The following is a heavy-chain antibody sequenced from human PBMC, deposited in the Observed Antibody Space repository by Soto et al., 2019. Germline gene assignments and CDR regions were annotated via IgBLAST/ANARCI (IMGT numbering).Heavy chain of an antibody. J-gene: IGHJ4*02. V-gene: IGHV3-23*01. Sequence: PGVLLRLSCAASEFNFSNFAMSWVRQAPGKGLEWVSAISYGGGTTYYADSVKGRFTISRDNSKNTLYLQMNSLRAEDTAVYYCAKNPGYYYDSTGYHFVYWGQGTLVTV. CDR3: AKNPGYYYDSTGYHFVY. CDR2: ISYGGGTT. CDR1: EFNFSNFA. D-gene: IGHD3-22*01.